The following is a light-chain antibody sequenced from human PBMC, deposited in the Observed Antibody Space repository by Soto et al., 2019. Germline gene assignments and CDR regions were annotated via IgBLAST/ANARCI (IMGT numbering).Light chain of an antibody. CDR3: SSYTSSYTHV. CDR1: SSDVGGYNF. V-gene: IGLV2-14*03. J-gene: IGLJ1*01. CDR2: YVS. Sequence: QSALTQPASVSGSAGQSGTISCAGTSSDVGGYNFVSWYQQHPGKAPQLMIYYVSSRPSGVSNRCSGAKSGNTASLTISGLQGEDEADYYCSSYTSSYTHVFGTGTKLTVL.